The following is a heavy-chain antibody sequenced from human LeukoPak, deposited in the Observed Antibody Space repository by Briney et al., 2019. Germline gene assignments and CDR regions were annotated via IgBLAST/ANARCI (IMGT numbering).Heavy chain of an antibody. CDR1: GCSFSVSSYY. CDR2: IYRSGST. J-gene: IGHJ4*02. Sequence: PSETLTLTCTVSGCSFSVSSYYWARIRQPPGQGLEGIGSIYRSGSTYYKLSLKSRVTISVDTSKNQFSLKLISVTAADTAVYYCARVRRRYYDSSGLYYLDYWGQGTLVTVSS. V-gene: IGHV4-39*01. CDR3: ARVRRRYYDSSGLYYLDY. D-gene: IGHD3-22*01.